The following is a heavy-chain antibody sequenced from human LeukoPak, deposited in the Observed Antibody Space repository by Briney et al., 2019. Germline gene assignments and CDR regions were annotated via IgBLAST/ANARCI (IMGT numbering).Heavy chain of an antibody. CDR3: ARAVVADYYDSSGFWDWFDP. Sequence: ASVKVSCKASGYTFTGYYMHWVRQAPGQGLEWMGWINPNSGGTNYAQKFQGRVTMTRDTSISTAYMELSRLRSDDTAVYYCARAVVADYYDSSGFWDWFDPWGQGTLVTVSS. J-gene: IGHJ5*02. CDR1: GYTFTGYY. CDR2: INPNSGGT. D-gene: IGHD3-22*01. V-gene: IGHV1-2*02.